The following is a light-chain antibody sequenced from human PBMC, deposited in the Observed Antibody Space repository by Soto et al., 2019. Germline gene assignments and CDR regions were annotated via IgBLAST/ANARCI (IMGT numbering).Light chain of an antibody. Sequence: EIVLTQSPATLSLSPGERATLSCRASQSFSSHLAWYQQKPGQAPRLLIYDASNRATGIPARFSGSGSGTDFTLTISSLEPEDFAVYYCQQRSNWPWTFGQGTKVEIK. CDR3: QQRSNWPWT. J-gene: IGKJ1*01. CDR1: QSFSSH. V-gene: IGKV3-11*01. CDR2: DAS.